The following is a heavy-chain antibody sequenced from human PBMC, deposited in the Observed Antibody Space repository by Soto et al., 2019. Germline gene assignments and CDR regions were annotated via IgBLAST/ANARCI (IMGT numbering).Heavy chain of an antibody. CDR1: GFTFSSYA. CDR2: ISYDGSNK. CDR3: ASTTISDYYYGMDV. J-gene: IGHJ6*02. D-gene: IGHD3-3*01. V-gene: IGHV3-30-3*01. Sequence: GGSLRLSCAASGFTFSSYAMHWVRQAPGKGLEWVAVISYDGSNKYYADSVKGRFTISRDNSENTLYLQMNSLRAEDTAVYYCASTTISDYYYGMDVWGQETTVTVSS.